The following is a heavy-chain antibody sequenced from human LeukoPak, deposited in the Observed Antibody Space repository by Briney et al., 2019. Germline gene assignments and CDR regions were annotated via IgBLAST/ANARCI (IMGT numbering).Heavy chain of an antibody. Sequence: SETLSLTCTVSGGSISSSSYYWGWIRQPPGKGLEWIGSIYYSGSTYYNPSLKSRVTISVDTSKNQFSLKLSSVTAADTAVYYCARDLRITMVRGIRPARWFDPWGQGTLVTVSS. CDR2: IYYSGST. CDR1: GGSISSSSYY. CDR3: ARDLRITMVRGIRPARWFDP. V-gene: IGHV4-39*02. D-gene: IGHD3-10*01. J-gene: IGHJ5*02.